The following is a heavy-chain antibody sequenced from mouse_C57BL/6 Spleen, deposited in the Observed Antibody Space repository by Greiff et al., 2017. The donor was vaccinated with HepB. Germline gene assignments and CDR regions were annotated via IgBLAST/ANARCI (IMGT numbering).Heavy chain of an antibody. J-gene: IGHJ2*01. D-gene: IGHD2-13*01. V-gene: IGHV1-15*01. CDR3: TRGDGDYNY. Sequence: QVQLQQSGAELVRPGASVTLSCKASGYTFTDYEMHWVKQTPVLGLEGIGAIDHETGGTAYNQKFKGKAILTADKSSSTTYMEVRSLASEDSAVYYCTRGDGDYNYWGQGTTLTVSS. CDR2: IDHETGGT. CDR1: GYTFTDYE.